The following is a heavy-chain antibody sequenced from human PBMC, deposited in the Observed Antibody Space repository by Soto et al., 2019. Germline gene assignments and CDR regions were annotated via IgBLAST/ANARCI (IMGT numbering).Heavy chain of an antibody. D-gene: IGHD3-10*01. J-gene: IGHJ6*02. CDR1: GFTFSSYG. V-gene: IGHV3-33*01. CDR3: ARGAGGRSGYYYYGMDV. Sequence: QVQLVESGGGVVQPGRFLRLSCAASGFTFSSYGMHWVRQAPGKGLEWVAVIWYDGSNKYYADSVKGRFTISRDNSKNTLYLQMNSLRAEDTAVYYCARGAGGRSGYYYYGMDVWGQGTTVTVSS. CDR2: IWYDGSNK.